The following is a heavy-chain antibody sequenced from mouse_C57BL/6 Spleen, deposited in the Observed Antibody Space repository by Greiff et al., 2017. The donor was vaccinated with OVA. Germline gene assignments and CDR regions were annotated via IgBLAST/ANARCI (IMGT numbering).Heavy chain of an antibody. J-gene: IGHJ4*01. CDR3: ARGSYGNYLYYAMDY. CDR1: GYTFTDYN. CDR2: INPNNGGT. Sequence: EVQLQQSGPELVKPGASVKIPCKASGYTFTDYNMDWVKQSHGKSLEWIGDINPNNGGTIYNQKFKGKATLTVDKSSSTAYMELRSLTSEDTAVYYCARGSYGNYLYYAMDYWGQGTSVTVSS. D-gene: IGHD2-1*01. V-gene: IGHV1-18*01.